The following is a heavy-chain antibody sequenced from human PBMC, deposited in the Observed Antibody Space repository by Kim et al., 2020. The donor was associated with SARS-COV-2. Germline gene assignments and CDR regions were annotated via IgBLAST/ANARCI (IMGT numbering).Heavy chain of an antibody. CDR3: ARAIAVAGTRSAFDI. V-gene: IGHV4-34*01. Sequence: PAMKSRVTISVATSKNQFSLKLSSVTAADTAVYYCARAIAVAGTRSAFDIWGQGTMVTVSS. J-gene: IGHJ3*02. D-gene: IGHD6-19*01.